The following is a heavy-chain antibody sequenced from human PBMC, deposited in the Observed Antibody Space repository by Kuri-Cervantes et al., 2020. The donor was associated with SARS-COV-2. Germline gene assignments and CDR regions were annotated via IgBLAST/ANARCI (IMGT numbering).Heavy chain of an antibody. CDR2: ISAYNGNT. D-gene: IGHD4-17*01. Sequence: ASVKVSCKASGYTFTSYGISWVRQAPGQGLEWMEWISAYNGNTNYAQKLQGRVTMTTDTSTSTAYMELRSLRSDDTAVYYCARDTGGDYGYWYFDLWGRGTLVTVSS. J-gene: IGHJ2*01. CDR1: GYTFTSYG. CDR3: ARDTGGDYGYWYFDL. V-gene: IGHV1-18*04.